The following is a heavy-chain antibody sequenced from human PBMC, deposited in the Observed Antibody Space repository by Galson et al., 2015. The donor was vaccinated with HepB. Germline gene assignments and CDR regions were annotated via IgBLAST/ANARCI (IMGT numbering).Heavy chain of an antibody. CDR2: IIPILGIA. J-gene: IGHJ5*02. V-gene: IGHV1-69*04. CDR3: ARVRCHSSSCQQRFDP. Sequence: SVKVSCKASGGTFSSYAISWVRQAPGQGLEWMGRIIPILGIANYAQKFQGRVTITADKSTSTAYMELSSLRSEDTAVYYCARVRCHSSSCQQRFDPWGQGTLVTVSS. CDR1: GGTFSSYA. D-gene: IGHD6-13*01.